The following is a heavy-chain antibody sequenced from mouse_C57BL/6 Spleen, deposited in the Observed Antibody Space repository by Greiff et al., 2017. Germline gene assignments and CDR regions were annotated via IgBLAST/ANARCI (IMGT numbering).Heavy chain of an antibody. CDR1: GYTFTSYW. D-gene: IGHD2-1*01. Sequence: VQLKQPGAELVKPGASVKLSCKASGYTFTSYWMQWVKQRPGQGLEWIGEIDPSDSYTNYNQKFKGKATLTVDTASSTAYMQLSSLTSEDAAVYYCARGVTGYYAMDYWGQGTSVTVSS. V-gene: IGHV1-50*01. CDR2: IDPSDSYT. J-gene: IGHJ4*01. CDR3: ARGVTGYYAMDY.